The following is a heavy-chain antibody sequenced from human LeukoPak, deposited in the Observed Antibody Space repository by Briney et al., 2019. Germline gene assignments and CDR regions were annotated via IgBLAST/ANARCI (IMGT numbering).Heavy chain of an antibody. D-gene: IGHD6-19*01. CDR2: INPNNGGT. CDR1: GYTFPSYG. J-gene: IGHJ4*02. V-gene: IGHV1-2*02. Sequence: ASVEPSCKASGYTFPSYGISWVRQAPGHGLGWVGWINPNNGGTNYVQKFQGGVTMTSDTNISTAHMELSRLRSDDTAVFYCATSSGWKSNSDYWGQGTLVTVSS. CDR3: ATSSGWKSNSDY.